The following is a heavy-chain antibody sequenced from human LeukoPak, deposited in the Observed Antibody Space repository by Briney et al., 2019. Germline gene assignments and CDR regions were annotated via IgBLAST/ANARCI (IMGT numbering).Heavy chain of an antibody. CDR2: IYYSGST. CDR1: GGSISSSSYY. Sequence: SETLSLTCTVSGGSISSSSYYWGWIRQPPGKGLEWIGSIYYSGSTYYNPSLKSRVTISVDTSKNQFSLKLSSVTAADTAVYYCARHAVKMALGPMDYWGQGTLVTVSS. D-gene: IGHD5-24*01. J-gene: IGHJ4*02. CDR3: ARHAVKMALGPMDY. V-gene: IGHV4-39*07.